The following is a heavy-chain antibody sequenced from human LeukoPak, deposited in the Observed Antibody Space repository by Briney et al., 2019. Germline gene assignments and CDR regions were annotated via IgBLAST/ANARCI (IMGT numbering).Heavy chain of an antibody. J-gene: IGHJ3*02. Sequence: PGGSLRLSCEASGFTLSSYWMHWVRQAPGKGLVWVSGINSDGGSTRYADSVKGRFIITRDNAKNMLYLQMNSLRAEDTAVYYCASMNGHAFDIWGQGTRVTVSS. CDR1: GFTLSSYW. V-gene: IGHV3-74*01. CDR3: ASMNGHAFDI. D-gene: IGHD2-8*01. CDR2: INSDGGST.